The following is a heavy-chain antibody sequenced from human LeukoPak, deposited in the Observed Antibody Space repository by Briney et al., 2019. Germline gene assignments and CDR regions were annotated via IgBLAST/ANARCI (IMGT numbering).Heavy chain of an antibody. D-gene: IGHD2/OR15-2a*01. CDR3: AKASIEEYFDY. Sequence: GGSLRLSCAASGFTFSSYAMHWVRQAPGKGLEWVAVISYDGSNKYYADSVKGRFTISRDNSKNTLYLQMNSLRAEDTAVYYCAKASIEEYFDYWGQGTLVTVSS. CDR2: ISYDGSNK. J-gene: IGHJ4*02. V-gene: IGHV3-30*04. CDR1: GFTFSSYA.